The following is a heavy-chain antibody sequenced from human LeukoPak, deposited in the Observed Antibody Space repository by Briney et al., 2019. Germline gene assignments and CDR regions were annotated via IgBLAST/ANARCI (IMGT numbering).Heavy chain of an antibody. CDR1: GFTFSGHW. Sequence: GGSLRLSCTASGFTFSGHWIHWVRQPPGMGLVWVSRINERGTDSMYAESVKGRFTISRDNSKNTLYVQMNSLRAEDTAVYYCARGAARMVEVSTIISFEYWGQGTLVTVSS. V-gene: IGHV3-74*03. D-gene: IGHD5-24*01. J-gene: IGHJ4*02. CDR3: ARGAARMVEVSTIISFEY. CDR2: INERGTDS.